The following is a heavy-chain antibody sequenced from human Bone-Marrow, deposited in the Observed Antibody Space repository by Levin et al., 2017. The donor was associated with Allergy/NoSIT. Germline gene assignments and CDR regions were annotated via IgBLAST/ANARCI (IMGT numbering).Heavy chain of an antibody. J-gene: IGHJ6*03. CDR1: GYSFSTYW. V-gene: IGHV5-51*01. CDR2: IYLGDSDT. CDR3: ARRMIFGSGEDYMDV. D-gene: IGHD3/OR15-3a*01. Sequence: GESLKISCKASGYSFSTYWIAWVRQMPGRGLEWMGIIYLGDSDTRYSPSFQGQVSISADKSMRTAYLQWSSLKASDTAMYYCARRMIFGSGEDYMDVWGKGTTVIVSS.